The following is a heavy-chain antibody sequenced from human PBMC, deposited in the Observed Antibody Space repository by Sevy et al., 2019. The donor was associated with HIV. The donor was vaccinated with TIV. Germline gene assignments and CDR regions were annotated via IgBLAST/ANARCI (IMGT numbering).Heavy chain of an antibody. J-gene: IGHJ6*03. Sequence: SGTLSLTCTVSGGSISSSSYYWGWIRQPPGKGLEWIGNIYYSGITYFNPSLKSRVTISVDTSKNQFSLKLRSVTAADTAVYYCASSFPTSGYTYPYYYMDVWGKGTTVTVSS. CDR3: ASSFPTSGYTYPYYYMDV. CDR1: GGSISSSSYY. V-gene: IGHV4-39*01. CDR2: IYYSGIT. D-gene: IGHD5-18*01.